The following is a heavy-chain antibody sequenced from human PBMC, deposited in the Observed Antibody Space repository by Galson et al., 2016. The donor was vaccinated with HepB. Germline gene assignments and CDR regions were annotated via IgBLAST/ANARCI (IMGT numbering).Heavy chain of an antibody. V-gene: IGHV3-30*18. CDR3: VKVGHYWGDFDY. D-gene: IGHD7-27*01. CDR2: ISYDGSKT. CDR1: GFTFSYHG. J-gene: IGHJ4*02. Sequence: SLRLSCAASGFTFSYHGMHWVRQAPGKGLEWVAVISYDGSKTYYADSVKGRFTISRDTSKKTLYLQMNSLRPEDTAIYYCVKVGHYWGDFDYWGQGTLVTVSS.